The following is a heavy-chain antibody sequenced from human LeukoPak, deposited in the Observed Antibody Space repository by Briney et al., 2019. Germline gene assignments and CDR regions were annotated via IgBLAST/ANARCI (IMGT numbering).Heavy chain of an antibody. CDR3: AWGEKITIFGVVTRNWFDP. CDR2: INHSGST. Sequence: SETLSLTCAVYGGSFSGYYWSWIRQPPGRGLEWIGEINHSGSTNYNPSLKSRVTISVDTSKNQFSLKLSSVTAADTAVYYCAWGEKITIFGVVTRNWFDPWGQGTLVTVSS. D-gene: IGHD3-3*01. V-gene: IGHV4-34*01. J-gene: IGHJ5*02. CDR1: GGSFSGYY.